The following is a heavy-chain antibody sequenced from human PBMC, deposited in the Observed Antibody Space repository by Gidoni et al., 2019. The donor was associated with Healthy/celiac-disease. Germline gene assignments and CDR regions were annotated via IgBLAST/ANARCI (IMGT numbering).Heavy chain of an antibody. D-gene: IGHD2-2*01. CDR2: ISGSGGST. CDR3: ANGGLVGTIVVVPAAMW. CDR1: GFTFSSYA. V-gene: IGHV3-23*01. J-gene: IGHJ4*02. Sequence: EVQLLESGGGLVQPGGSLRLSCAASGFTFSSYAMSWVRQAPGKGLEWVSAISGSGGSTYYADSVKGRFTISRDNSKNTLYLQMNSLRAEDTAVYYCANGGLVGTIVVVPAAMWWGQGTLVTVSS.